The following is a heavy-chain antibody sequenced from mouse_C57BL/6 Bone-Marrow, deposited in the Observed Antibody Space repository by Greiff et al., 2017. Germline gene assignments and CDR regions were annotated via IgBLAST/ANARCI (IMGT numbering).Heavy chain of an antibody. Sequence: EVNLVESGGGLVKPGGSLKLSCAASGFTFSSYAMSWVRQTPEKRLEWVATISDGGSYTYYPDNVKGRFTISRDNAKNNLYLQMSHLKSEDTAMYYCARVGVYDGYRPYAMDYWGQGTSVTVSS. J-gene: IGHJ4*01. CDR3: ARVGVYDGYRPYAMDY. CDR1: GFTFSSYA. V-gene: IGHV5-4*03. CDR2: ISDGGSYT. D-gene: IGHD2-3*01.